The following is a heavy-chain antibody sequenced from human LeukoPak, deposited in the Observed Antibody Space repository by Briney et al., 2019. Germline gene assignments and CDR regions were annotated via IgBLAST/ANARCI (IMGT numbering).Heavy chain of an antibody. D-gene: IGHD3-22*01. V-gene: IGHV3-23*01. Sequence: GGSLRLSCAASGFTFSSYAMSWVRQAPGKGLEWVSAISGSGGSTYFADSVKGRFTISRDNSKNTLYLQMNSLRAEDTAVYYCAKENAYYDSSGYYSSWGQGTLVTVSS. CDR2: ISGSGGST. CDR1: GFTFSSYA. J-gene: IGHJ5*02. CDR3: AKENAYYDSSGYYSS.